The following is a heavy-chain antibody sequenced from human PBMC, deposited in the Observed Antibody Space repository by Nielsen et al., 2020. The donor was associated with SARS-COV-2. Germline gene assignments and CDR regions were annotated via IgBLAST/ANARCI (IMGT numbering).Heavy chain of an antibody. CDR2: IWYDGSNK. V-gene: IGHV3-30*04. Sequence: GESLKISCTASGFTFSSYAMHWVRQAPGKGLEWVALIWYDGSNKYYADSVKGRFTISRDNSKNTLYLQMNSLRAEDTAAYYCARDPSVYSSSWKIIPYYFDYWGQGTLVTVSS. CDR3: ARDPSVYSSSWKIIPYYFDY. J-gene: IGHJ4*02. D-gene: IGHD6-13*01. CDR1: GFTFSSYA.